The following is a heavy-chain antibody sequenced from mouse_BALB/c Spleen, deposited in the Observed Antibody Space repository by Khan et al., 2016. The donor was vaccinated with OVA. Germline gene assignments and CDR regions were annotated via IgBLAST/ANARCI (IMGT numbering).Heavy chain of an antibody. CDR3: ARQPYYHYYIMDY. CDR2: IWSDGST. Sequence: VQLVESGPGLMAPSQSLSITCTISGFSLTDYGVHWVRQPPGKGLEWLVVIWSDGSTTYNSALKSRLSIIKDNSKSQIFLKMNSLQTDDTAMYYCARQPYYHYYIMDYWGQGTSVTVSS. V-gene: IGHV2-6-1*01. D-gene: IGHD2-10*01. CDR1: GFSLTDYG. J-gene: IGHJ4*01.